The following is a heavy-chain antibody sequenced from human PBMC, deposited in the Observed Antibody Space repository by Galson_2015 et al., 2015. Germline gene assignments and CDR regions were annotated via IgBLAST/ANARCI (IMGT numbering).Heavy chain of an antibody. Sequence: SLRLSCAASEFTFSTYVMSWVRQAPGKGLEWVSVISGSGGYIYYADSVKGRFTISRDNSKNTLYLQMNSLRAEDTAVYYCAKHTSCGIQRPSDIWGHGTMVTVSS. D-gene: IGHD1-14*01. V-gene: IGHV3-23*01. CDR1: EFTFSTYV. J-gene: IGHJ3*02. CDR3: AKHTSCGIQRPSDI. CDR2: ISGSGGYI.